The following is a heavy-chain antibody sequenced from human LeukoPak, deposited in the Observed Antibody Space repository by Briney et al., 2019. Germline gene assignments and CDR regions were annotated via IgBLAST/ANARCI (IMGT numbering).Heavy chain of an antibody. CDR2: IYNSGRT. V-gene: IGHV4-59*01. D-gene: IGHD2-21*01. Sequence: SETLSLICTVSGGSISDYYWSWIRQPPGKGLEWIGYIYNSGRTNCNPSLKSRVTISVDTSKDQFSLKLSSVTAADTAVYYCARVGARTFGHIYFDFWGQGTLVTVSS. CDR1: GGSISDYY. CDR3: ARVGARTFGHIYFDF. J-gene: IGHJ4*02.